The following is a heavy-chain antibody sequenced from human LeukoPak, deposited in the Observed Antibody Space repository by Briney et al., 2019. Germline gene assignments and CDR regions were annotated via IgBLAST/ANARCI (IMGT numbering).Heavy chain of an antibody. D-gene: IGHD3-16*02. Sequence: GGSLRLSCAASGFTFSSYSMNWVRRAPGKGLEWVSSISSSSSYIYYADSVKGRFTISRDNAKNSLYLQMNSPRAEDTAVYYCARDQLFDYDYVWGSYRPDYFDYWGQGTLVTVSS. CDR1: GFTFSSYS. V-gene: IGHV3-21*01. CDR3: ARDQLFDYDYVWGSYRPDYFDY. CDR2: ISSSSSYI. J-gene: IGHJ4*02.